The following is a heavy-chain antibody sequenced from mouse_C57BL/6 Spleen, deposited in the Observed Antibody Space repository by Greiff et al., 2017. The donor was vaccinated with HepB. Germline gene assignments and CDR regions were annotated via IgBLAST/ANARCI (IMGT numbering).Heavy chain of an antibody. J-gene: IGHJ3*01. CDR1: GFTFSSYA. Sequence: EVQRVESGGGLVKPGGSLKLSCAASGFTFSSYAMSWVRQTPEKRLEWVATISDGGSYTYYPDNVKGRFTISRDNAKNNLYLQMSHLKSEDTAMYYCAGSSSTWFAYWGQGTLVTVSA. D-gene: IGHD1-1*01. V-gene: IGHV5-4*01. CDR3: AGSSSTWFAY. CDR2: ISDGGSYT.